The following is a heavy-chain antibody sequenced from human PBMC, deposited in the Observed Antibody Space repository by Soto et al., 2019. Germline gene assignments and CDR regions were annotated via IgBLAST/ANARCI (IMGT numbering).Heavy chain of an antibody. Sequence: ASVKVSCKVSGYTLTELSMHWVRQAPGKGLEWMGGFDPEDGETIYAQKFQGRVTMTEDTSTDTAYMELSSLRSEDTAVYYCTTPSRYYYDSSGYSFDYWGQGTLVTVSS. D-gene: IGHD3-22*01. CDR2: FDPEDGET. V-gene: IGHV1-24*01. CDR3: TTPSRYYYDSSGYSFDY. CDR1: GYTLTELS. J-gene: IGHJ4*02.